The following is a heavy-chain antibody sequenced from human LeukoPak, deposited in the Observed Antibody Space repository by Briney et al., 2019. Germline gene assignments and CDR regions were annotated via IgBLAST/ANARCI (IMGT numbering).Heavy chain of an antibody. V-gene: IGHV3-30*03. CDR1: GFTFSSYG. D-gene: IGHD4-17*01. Sequence: PGGSLRLSCAASGFTFSSYGMHWVRQAPGKGLEWVAVISYDGSNKYYADSVKGRFTISRDNSKNTLYLQMNSLRAEDTAVYYCAGTVTPPWSYYYYGMDVWGQGTTVTVSS. J-gene: IGHJ6*02. CDR2: ISYDGSNK. CDR3: AGTVTPPWSYYYYGMDV.